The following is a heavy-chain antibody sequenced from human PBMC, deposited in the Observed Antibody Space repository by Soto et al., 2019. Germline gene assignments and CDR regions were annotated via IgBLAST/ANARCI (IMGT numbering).Heavy chain of an antibody. Sequence: QVQVVESGGGVVQPGRSLRLSCAASGFIFSNYGMHLVRQAPGKGLEWVAVRSYDGNTRYYAGSVKGRFTISRDNSKNTLYLQMNSLSAEDPAVYYCATQIHWKDAKWGQGTLVTVSS. CDR2: RSYDGNTR. D-gene: IGHD1-1*01. V-gene: IGHV3-30*03. CDR1: GFIFSNYG. J-gene: IGHJ4*02. CDR3: ATQIHWKDAK.